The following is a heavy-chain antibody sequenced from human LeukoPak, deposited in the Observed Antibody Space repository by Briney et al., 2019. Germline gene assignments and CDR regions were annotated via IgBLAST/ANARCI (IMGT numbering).Heavy chain of an antibody. J-gene: IGHJ3*01. V-gene: IGHV1-2*02. CDR3: AREPRINMSPDAFDS. CDR1: GYTFTDYY. Sequence: ASVKVSCKTSGYTFTDYYLHWVRQAPGQGLEWMGWIKSNSGGINYAQKFQDRVSMTRDTSINTVYMELSSLRSDDTAVYYCAREPRINMSPDAFDSWGQGTMVTVFS. D-gene: IGHD3-10*02. CDR2: IKSNSGGI.